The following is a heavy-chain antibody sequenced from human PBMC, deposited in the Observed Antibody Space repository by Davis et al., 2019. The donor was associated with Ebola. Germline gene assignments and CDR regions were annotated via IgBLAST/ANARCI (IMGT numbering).Heavy chain of an antibody. CDR2: ISSSGSHI. J-gene: IGHJ4*02. Sequence: PGGSLRLSCAPSGFTFSSFAMAWVRQAPGKGLEWVSSISSSGSHIYYADSVKGRFTISRDNAKNSLHLQMNSLSAEDTAVYFCARILYSSCYFDSWGQGTLVTVSS. D-gene: IGHD6-6*01. V-gene: IGHV3-21*01. CDR3: ARILYSSCYFDS. CDR1: GFTFSSFA.